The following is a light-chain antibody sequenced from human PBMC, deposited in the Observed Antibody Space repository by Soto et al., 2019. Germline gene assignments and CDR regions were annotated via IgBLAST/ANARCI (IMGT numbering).Light chain of an antibody. J-gene: IGLJ1*01. CDR1: SSNIGAGFD. CDR3: QSYDSRLSGFV. V-gene: IGLV1-40*01. CDR2: GNR. Sequence: QSVLAQPPSVSVAPGQRVTISCTGSSSNIGAGFDVHWYLQLPGTTPKLPIYGNRNRPSGVPDRFSGSKSGTSASLAITGLQAEDEADYYCQSYDSRLSGFVFGTGTKVTVL.